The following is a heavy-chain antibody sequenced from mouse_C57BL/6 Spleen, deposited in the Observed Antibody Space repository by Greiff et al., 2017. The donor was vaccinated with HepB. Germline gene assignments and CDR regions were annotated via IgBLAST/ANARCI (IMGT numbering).Heavy chain of an antibody. CDR1: GYTFTSYW. D-gene: IGHD1-1*01. V-gene: IGHV1-69*01. J-gene: IGHJ1*03. CDR2: IDPSDSYT. Sequence: QVQLQQPGAELVMPGASVKLSCKASGYTFTSYWMHWVKQRPGQGLGWIGEIDPSDSYTNYNQKFKGKSTLTVDKSSSTAYMQLSSLTSEDSAVYYCARTYYYGSRSYWYFGVWGTVTTVTVS. CDR3: ARTYYYGSRSYWYFGV.